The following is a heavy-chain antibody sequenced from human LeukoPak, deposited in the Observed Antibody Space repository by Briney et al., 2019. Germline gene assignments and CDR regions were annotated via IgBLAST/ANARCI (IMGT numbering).Heavy chain of an antibody. V-gene: IGHV3-48*02. CDR3: VLGSPFDY. J-gene: IGHJ4*02. D-gene: IGHD3-10*01. CDR1: GFTFSSYA. Sequence: GGSLRLSCAASGFTFSSYAMHWVRQAPGKGLEWVSYISSSSRSIYYADSVKGRFTISRDNANNSLSLQMNSLRDEDTAVYYCVLGSPFDYWGQGTLVTVSS. CDR2: ISSSSRSI.